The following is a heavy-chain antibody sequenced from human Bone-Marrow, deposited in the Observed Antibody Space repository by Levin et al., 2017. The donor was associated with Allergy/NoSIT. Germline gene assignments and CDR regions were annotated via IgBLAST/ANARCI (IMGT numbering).Heavy chain of an antibody. CDR2: IDSTNSYI. Sequence: PGESLKISCAASGFTFSTYSMNWVRQAPGKGLEWVSSIDSTNSYIDYADSVKGRFTVSRDNAKNSLYLQMNSLRAEDSALYYCARLWGAGLTTGPNLDWGQGTLVTVSS. D-gene: IGHD1-1*01. J-gene: IGHJ4*02. CDR1: GFTFSTYS. CDR3: ARLWGAGLTTGPNLD. V-gene: IGHV3-21*01.